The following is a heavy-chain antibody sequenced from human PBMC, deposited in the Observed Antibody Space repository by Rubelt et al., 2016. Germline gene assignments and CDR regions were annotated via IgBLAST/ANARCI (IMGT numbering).Heavy chain of an antibody. Sequence: SFSMSWVRQVPGKGLGWVSWISTSGSTIFYADFVKGRFTISRDNARDNAKSSLYLQMDSLRADDTAVYYCARDRASKVLTDWGQGTLVTVSS. CDR1: SFS. J-gene: IGHJ4*02. V-gene: IGHV3-48*01. CDR2: ISTSGSTI. CDR3: ARDRASKVLTD. D-gene: IGHD4/OR15-4a*01.